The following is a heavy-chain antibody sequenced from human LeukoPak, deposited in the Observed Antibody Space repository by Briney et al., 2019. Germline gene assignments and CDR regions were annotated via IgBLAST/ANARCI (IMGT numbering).Heavy chain of an antibody. Sequence: PGGSLRLSCAASGFTVSNNYMSWVRQAPGKGLEWVSILYSGGGTNYADSVKGRFTISRDNSKNTLYLQMNSLRPEDTAVYYCARDIGGATYDYWGQGTLVTVSS. CDR2: LYSGGGT. J-gene: IGHJ4*02. V-gene: IGHV3-53*01. D-gene: IGHD1-26*01. CDR3: ARDIGGATYDY. CDR1: GFTVSNNY.